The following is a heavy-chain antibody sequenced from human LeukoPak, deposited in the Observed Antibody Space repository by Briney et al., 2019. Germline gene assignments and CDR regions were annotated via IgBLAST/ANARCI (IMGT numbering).Heavy chain of an antibody. CDR2: ISSSSSYI. Sequence: GGSLRLSCAASGFTFSSYSMNWVRQAPGKWLEWVSSISSSSSYIYYADSVKSRFTISRDNAKNSLYLQMNSLRAEDTAVYYCARSFGEDLDAFDIWGQGTMVTVSS. D-gene: IGHD3-10*01. J-gene: IGHJ3*02. V-gene: IGHV3-21*01. CDR1: GFTFSSYS. CDR3: ARSFGEDLDAFDI.